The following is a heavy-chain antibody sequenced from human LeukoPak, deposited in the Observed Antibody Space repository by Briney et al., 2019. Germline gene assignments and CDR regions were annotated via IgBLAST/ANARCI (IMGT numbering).Heavy chain of an antibody. CDR1: GFTFDDYG. J-gene: IGHJ4*02. D-gene: IGHD3-22*01. V-gene: IGHV3-20*04. CDR2: INWNGGST. CDR3: ARDAYRVTYYYDSSGYYYPYYFDY. Sequence: PGGSLRLXCAASGFTFDDYGMSWVRQAPGKGLEWVSGINWNGGSTGYADSVKGRFTISRDNAKNSLYLQMNSLRAEDTALYYCARDAYRVTYYYDSSGYYYPYYFDYWGQGTLVTVSS.